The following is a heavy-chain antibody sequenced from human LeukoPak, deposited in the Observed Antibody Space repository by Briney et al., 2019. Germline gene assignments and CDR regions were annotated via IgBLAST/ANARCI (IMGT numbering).Heavy chain of an antibody. V-gene: IGHV4-30-4*01. J-gene: IGHJ4*02. CDR3: ARGSSYSVAFGY. D-gene: IGHD4-23*01. CDR1: GGSISSGDYY. CDR2: IYYSGST. Sequence: NSSETLSLTCTVSGGSISSGDYYWSWIRQPRGKGLEWIGYIYYSGSTYYNPSLKSRITISVDTSKNQFSLKLSSVTAADTAVYYCARGSSYSVAFGYWGQGTLVTVSS.